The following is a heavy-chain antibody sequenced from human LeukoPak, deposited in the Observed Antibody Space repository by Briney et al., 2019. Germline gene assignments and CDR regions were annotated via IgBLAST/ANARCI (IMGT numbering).Heavy chain of an antibody. D-gene: IGHD3-10*01. V-gene: IGHV3-48*03. CDR2: ISSSGSTI. CDR3: ARDVGSGSYSASDY. J-gene: IGHJ4*02. Sequence: GGSLRLSCAASGFTFSSYEMNWVRQAPGKGLEWVSYISSSGSTIYYADSVKGRFTISRDNAKNSLYLQMNSLRAEDTAVYYCARDVGSGSYSASDYWGQGTLVTVSS. CDR1: GFTFSSYE.